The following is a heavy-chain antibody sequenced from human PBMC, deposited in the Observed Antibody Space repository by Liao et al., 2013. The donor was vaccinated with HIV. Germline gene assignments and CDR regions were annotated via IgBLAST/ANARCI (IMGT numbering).Heavy chain of an antibody. V-gene: IGHV4-4*07. Sequence: QVQLQESGPGLVKPSETLSLTCTVSGGSISSYYWTWIRQPAGKGLEWIGRIYTSGSTNYNPSLKSRVSMSEDTSKNQVSLTLSSVTAADTAVYYCARDGLEYYDSSGFYSDAFDVWGRGTKVIVSS. D-gene: IGHD3-22*01. CDR3: ARDGLEYYDSSGFYSDAFDV. J-gene: IGHJ3*01. CDR1: GGSISSYY. CDR2: IYTSGST.